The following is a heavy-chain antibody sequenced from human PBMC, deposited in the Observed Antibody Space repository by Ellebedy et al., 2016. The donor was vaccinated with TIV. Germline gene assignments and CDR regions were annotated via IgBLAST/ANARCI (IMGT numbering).Heavy chain of an antibody. CDR2: INHSGST. V-gene: IGHV4-34*01. Sequence: SETLSLTCAVYGGSFSGYYWSWIRQPPGKGLEWIGEINHSGSTNYNPSLKSRLTISVDTSKNQFSLKLSSVTAADTAVYYCAANYAAYFDYWGQGTLVTVSS. D-gene: IGHD4/OR15-4a*01. CDR3: AANYAAYFDY. CDR1: GGSFSGYY. J-gene: IGHJ4*02.